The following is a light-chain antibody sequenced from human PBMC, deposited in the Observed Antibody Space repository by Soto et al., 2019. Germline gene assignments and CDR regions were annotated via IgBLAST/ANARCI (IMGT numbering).Light chain of an antibody. CDR1: QSVSRN. V-gene: IGKV3-11*01. CDR2: GAS. J-gene: IGKJ5*01. CDR3: QQRSNWPPIT. Sequence: EIVMTQSPATLSVSPGERATVSFMASQSVSRNLAWYQQKPGQAPRLLIYGASSRATGIPARFSGSGFGTDFTLTISSLEPEDAAVYYCQQRSNWPPITFGQGTRLEIK.